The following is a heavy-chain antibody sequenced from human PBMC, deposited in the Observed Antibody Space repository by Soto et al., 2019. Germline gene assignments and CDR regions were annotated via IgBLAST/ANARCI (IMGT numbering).Heavy chain of an antibody. CDR2: INSAGTTT. CDR1: GFTFSIYW. D-gene: IGHD5-18*01. V-gene: IGHV3-74*01. Sequence: EVQLVESGGGLVQPGGSLRLSCAASGFTFSIYWMHWVRQAPGKGLVWVSRINSAGTTTTYADSMKGRFTISRDNAKNTLYLQMKSLRAEDTAVYYCARGDTAMVIDYWGQGTQVTVSS. J-gene: IGHJ4*02. CDR3: ARGDTAMVIDY.